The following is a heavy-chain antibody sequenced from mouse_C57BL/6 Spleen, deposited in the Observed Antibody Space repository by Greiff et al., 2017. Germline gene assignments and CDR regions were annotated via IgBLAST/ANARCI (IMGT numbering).Heavy chain of an antibody. D-gene: IGHD3-2*02. CDR1: GYTFTDYY. Sequence: VKLVESGAELVKPGASVKISCKASGYTFTDYYINWVKQRPGQGLEWIGKIGPGSGSTYYNEKFKGKATLTADKSSSTAYMQLTSLPSKDSAVYFCGTAQALAWFAYVGPGTLFTVS. V-gene: IGHV1-77*01. CDR3: GTAQALAWFAY. CDR2: IGPGSGST. J-gene: IGHJ3*01.